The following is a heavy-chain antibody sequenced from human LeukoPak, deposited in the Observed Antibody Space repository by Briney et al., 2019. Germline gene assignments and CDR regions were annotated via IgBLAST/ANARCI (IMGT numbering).Heavy chain of an antibody. J-gene: IGHJ4*02. Sequence: ASVKVSCKASGYTFTSHDINWVRQATGQGLEWMGWMNPNSGNTGYAQKFQGRVTMTRDTSINTAYMELHSLRSEDTAVYYCARGEAAGPRSSFDYWGQGTLVTVSS. CDR3: ARGEAAGPRSSFDY. D-gene: IGHD6-13*01. CDR2: MNPNSGNT. V-gene: IGHV1-8*01. CDR1: GYTFTSHD.